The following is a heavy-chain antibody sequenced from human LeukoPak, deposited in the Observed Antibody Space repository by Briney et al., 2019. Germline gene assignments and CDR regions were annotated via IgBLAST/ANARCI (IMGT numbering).Heavy chain of an antibody. Sequence: SVKVSCKASGGTFSSYAISWVRQAPGQGLEWMGGIIPIFGTANYAQKFQGRVTITADESTSTAYMELSSLRSEDTAVYYCARAGWSLVGATSAFDIWGQGTMVTVSS. CDR1: GGTFSSYA. J-gene: IGHJ3*02. CDR3: ARAGWSLVGATSAFDI. CDR2: IIPIFGTA. D-gene: IGHD1-26*01. V-gene: IGHV1-69*13.